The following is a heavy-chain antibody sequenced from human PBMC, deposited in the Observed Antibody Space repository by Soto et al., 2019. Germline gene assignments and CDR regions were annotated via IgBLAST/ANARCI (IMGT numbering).Heavy chain of an antibody. J-gene: IGHJ4*02. CDR2: ISYDGSNK. CDR1: GFTFSRHT. V-gene: IGHV3-30*04. D-gene: IGHD3-16*02. Sequence: QVQLEESGGGVVQPGRSLRLSCAASGFTFSRHTMHWVRQAPGKELEWVASISYDGSNKYYADSVKGRFTISRDNSKNTLSVQMDSLRAEDTAVYYCARDRLRLGELSLLGYFDYWGQGTLVTVSS. CDR3: ARDRLRLGELSLLGYFDY.